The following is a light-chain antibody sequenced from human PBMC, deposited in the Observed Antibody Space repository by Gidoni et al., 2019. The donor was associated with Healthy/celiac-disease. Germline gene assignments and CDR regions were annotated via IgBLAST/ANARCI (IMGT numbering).Light chain of an antibody. J-gene: IGKJ1*01. CDR2: DAS. CDR1: QSVSSS. Sequence: EIVLTQSTATLSLSPGESATLSCRASQSVSSSLAWYQQKPGQAPRLLIYDASNRATGIPARFSGSGSGTDFTLTISSLEPEDFAVYYCQQRSNWPPWTFGQGTKVEIK. CDR3: QQRSNWPPWT. V-gene: IGKV3-11*01.